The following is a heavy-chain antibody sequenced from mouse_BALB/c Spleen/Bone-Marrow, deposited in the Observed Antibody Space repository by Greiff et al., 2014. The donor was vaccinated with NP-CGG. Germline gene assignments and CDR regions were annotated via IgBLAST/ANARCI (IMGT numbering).Heavy chain of an antibody. Sequence: QVQLKESGAELVRPGTAVNVSCKASGYAFTNYLIEWVKQRPGQGLEWIGVINPGSGGANYNEKVKGKATLTADKSSSTAYMQLSSLTSDDSAVYFCARFGRYYFDYWGQGTTLTVSS. J-gene: IGHJ2*01. CDR3: ARFGRYYFDY. CDR1: GYAFTNYL. V-gene: IGHV1-54*01. CDR2: INPGSGGA.